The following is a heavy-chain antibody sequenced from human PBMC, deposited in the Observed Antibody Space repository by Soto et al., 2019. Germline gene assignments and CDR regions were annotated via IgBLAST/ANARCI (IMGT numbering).Heavy chain of an antibody. Sequence: SETLSLTCTVSGGSISSYYWSWIRQPPGKGLEWIGYIYYSGSTNYNPSLKSRVTISVDTSKNQFSLKLSSVTAADTAVYYCAREGLDWNDLDYWGPGTLVTVSS. V-gene: IGHV4-59*01. CDR3: AREGLDWNDLDY. CDR1: GGSISSYY. J-gene: IGHJ4*02. CDR2: IYYSGST. D-gene: IGHD1-1*01.